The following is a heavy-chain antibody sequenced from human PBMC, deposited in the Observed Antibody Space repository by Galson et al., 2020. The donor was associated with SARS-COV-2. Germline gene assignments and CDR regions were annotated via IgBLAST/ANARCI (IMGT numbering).Heavy chain of an antibody. D-gene: IGHD3-22*01. Sequence: GGSLRLSCEASGFSVSDNYINWARQAPGKGLEWVSIIYGDETAKYADSVKGRFTISRDNSKNTVYLQMNSLRAEDTAVYYCARAWGYYFDSRWDYWGQGTLVTVSS. CDR3: ARAWGYYFDSRWDY. CDR1: GFSVSDNY. V-gene: IGHV3-53*01. CDR2: IYGDETA. J-gene: IGHJ4*02.